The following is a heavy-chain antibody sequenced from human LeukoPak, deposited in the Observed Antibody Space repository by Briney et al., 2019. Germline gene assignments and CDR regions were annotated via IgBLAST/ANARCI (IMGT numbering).Heavy chain of an antibody. CDR3: ARILYGDYSDVWFDP. J-gene: IGHJ5*02. Sequence: SETLSLTCTVSGGSISSSSYYWGWIRQPPGKGLEWIGYIYYSGSTNYNPSLKSRVTISVDTSKNQFSLKLSSVTAADTAVYYCARILYGDYSDVWFDPWGQGTLVTVSS. D-gene: IGHD4-17*01. V-gene: IGHV4-61*05. CDR1: GGSISSSSYY. CDR2: IYYSGST.